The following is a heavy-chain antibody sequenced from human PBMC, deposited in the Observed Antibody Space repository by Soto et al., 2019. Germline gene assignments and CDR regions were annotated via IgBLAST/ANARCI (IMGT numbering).Heavy chain of an antibody. Sequence: QITLKESGPTLVKPTQTLTLTCTFSGFSLETSGMGMSWIRQPPGKALEWLALIYWDDDKRYSPSLKNRLTITTDTSKNQVVLTLTNMDPVDTATYYCAHSLYHYANSGHYPSWYFDLWGRGTLVTVSS. CDR1: GFSLETSGMG. D-gene: IGHD3-22*01. V-gene: IGHV2-5*02. J-gene: IGHJ2*01. CDR3: AHSLYHYANSGHYPSWYFDL. CDR2: IYWDDDK.